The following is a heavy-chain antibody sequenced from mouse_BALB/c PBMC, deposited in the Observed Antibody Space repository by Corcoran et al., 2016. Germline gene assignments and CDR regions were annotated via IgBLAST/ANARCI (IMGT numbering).Heavy chain of an antibody. D-gene: IGHD2-4*01. CDR1: GFNIKDTY. CDR2: IDPANGST. CDR3: GRSRECNYVVY. J-gene: IGHJ2*01. Sequence: EVQLQQSGAELVKPGASVKLSCTASGFNIKDTYMHWVKQRPEQGLEWIGSIDPANGSTKSDPKFQCKATMTEDNSSNTVYLQLSSLTSEATAVYYCGRSRECNYVVYLGQGTTLTGSS. V-gene: IGHV14-3*02.